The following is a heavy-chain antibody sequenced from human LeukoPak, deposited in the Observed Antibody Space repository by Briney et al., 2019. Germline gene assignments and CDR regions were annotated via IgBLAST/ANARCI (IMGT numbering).Heavy chain of an antibody. CDR2: IRYDGSNK. V-gene: IGHV3-30*02. CDR1: GFTFSSYG. D-gene: IGHD1-26*01. J-gene: IGHJ4*02. CDR3: AKVRGALYFFDY. Sequence: GGSLRLSCAASGFTFSSYGMHWVRQAPGKGLEGVAFIRYDGSNKYYADSVKGRFTISRDNSKNTLYLQMNSLRAADTAVYYCAKVRGALYFFDYWGQGALVTVSS.